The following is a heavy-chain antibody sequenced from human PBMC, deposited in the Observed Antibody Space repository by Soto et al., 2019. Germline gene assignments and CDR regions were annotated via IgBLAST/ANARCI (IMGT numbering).Heavy chain of an antibody. Sequence: EMQLVESGGGLVQPGDSLRLSCAASGFSFSNYWMAWVRQAPGKGLEWVANIKEDGSEYTYVDSVKGRFTISRDNAKNSLYLQMNSLRVEDTAVYYCARETYYYAARGQGTLVTVTS. V-gene: IGHV3-7*04. CDR1: GFSFSNYW. CDR3: ARETYYYAA. J-gene: IGHJ4*02. D-gene: IGHD3-10*01. CDR2: IKEDGSEY.